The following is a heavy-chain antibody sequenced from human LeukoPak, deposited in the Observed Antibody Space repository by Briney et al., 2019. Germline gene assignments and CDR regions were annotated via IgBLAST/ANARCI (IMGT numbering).Heavy chain of an antibody. V-gene: IGHV3-48*03. Sequence: GGSLRLSCAASGFTFSSYEMNWVRQAPGKGLEWVSYISSSGSTRYYADSVKGRFTISRDNAKNSPYLQMNSLRVEDTAVYYCARVYRSTTVVTVDYWGQGTLVTVSS. J-gene: IGHJ4*02. CDR3: ARVYRSTTVVTVDY. CDR1: GFTFSSYE. D-gene: IGHD4-23*01. CDR2: ISSSGSTR.